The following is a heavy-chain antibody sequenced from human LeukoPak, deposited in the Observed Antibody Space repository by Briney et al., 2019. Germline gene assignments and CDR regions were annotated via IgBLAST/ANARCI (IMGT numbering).Heavy chain of an antibody. V-gene: IGHV5-51*01. CDR1: GYSFTSYW. CDR3: ARHRTYYDILTGYYYYYGMDV. CDR2: IYPGDPDT. J-gene: IGHJ6*02. D-gene: IGHD3-9*01. Sequence: GESLKISCKGSGYSFTSYWIGWVRQMPGKGLEWMGIIYPGDPDTRYSPSFQGQVTISADKSISTAYLQWSSLKASDTAMYYCARHRTYYDILTGYYYYYGMDVWGQGTTVTVSS.